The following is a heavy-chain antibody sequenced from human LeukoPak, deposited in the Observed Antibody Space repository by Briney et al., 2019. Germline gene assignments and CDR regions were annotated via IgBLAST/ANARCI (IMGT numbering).Heavy chain of an antibody. D-gene: IGHD2-15*01. V-gene: IGHV3-33*06. Sequence: PGGSLRLSCAGSGFTFTSYGFHWVRQAPGKGLEWVAVIWYDGSNKYYVDSVKGRFTISRDNSKNTLYLQMNSLTAEDTAVYYCAKDGSGGGWKWFDPWGQGTLVTVSS. CDR3: AKDGSGGGWKWFDP. J-gene: IGHJ5*02. CDR1: GFTFTSYG. CDR2: IWYDGSNK.